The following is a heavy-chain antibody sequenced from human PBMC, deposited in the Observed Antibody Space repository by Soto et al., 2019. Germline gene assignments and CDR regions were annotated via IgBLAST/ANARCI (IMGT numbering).Heavy chain of an antibody. CDR2: IXXXGSX. D-gene: IGHD3-3*02. CDR1: GGSISSYY. Sequence: PXXTLSLTCTVSGGSISSYYWSWIRQPPGXXXXXXGXIXXXGSXXYKXXXXXXVKXXXXXXXNQLYMKLSSVTAADTAVYYCARGIYGFDPWGQGTLVTVYS. CDR3: ARGIYGFDP. V-gene: IGHV4-59*01. J-gene: IGHJ5*02.